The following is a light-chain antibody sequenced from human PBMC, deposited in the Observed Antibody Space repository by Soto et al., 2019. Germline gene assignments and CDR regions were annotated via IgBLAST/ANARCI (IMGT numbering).Light chain of an antibody. CDR2: AAS. CDR3: LQYNNWPLT. Sequence: EIVMTQSPATLSLSPGERATLSCGASQSVSSFLAWYQQKPGQAPRLLIYAASNRATGIPARFSGSGSGTEFTLTISSLESEDFAVYYCLQYNNWPLTFGGGTKVEIK. V-gene: IGKV3D-15*01. J-gene: IGKJ4*01. CDR1: QSVSSF.